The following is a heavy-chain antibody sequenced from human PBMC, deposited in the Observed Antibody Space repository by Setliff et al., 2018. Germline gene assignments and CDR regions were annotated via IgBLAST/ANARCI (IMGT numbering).Heavy chain of an antibody. V-gene: IGHV3-23*01. J-gene: IGHJ5*02. D-gene: IGHD4-17*01. CDR3: ARDPNGDYVGAFDP. CDR2: IGASGDRT. CDR1: GFTFSTYA. Sequence: GALRLSCAASGFTFSTYAMSWVRQAPGKGLEWVSSIGASGDRTYYADSVKGRFTISRDNSRNSLYLQMNSLRVEDTASYYCARDPNGDYVGAFDPWGQGILVTVSS.